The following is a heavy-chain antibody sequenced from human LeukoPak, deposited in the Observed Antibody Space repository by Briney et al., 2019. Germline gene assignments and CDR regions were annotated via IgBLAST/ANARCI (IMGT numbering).Heavy chain of an antibody. Sequence: PGGSLRLSCAASGFTFSSYAMSWVRQAPGKGLEWVSAISGSGGSTYYADSVKGRFTISRDNSKNTLYLQMNSLRAEDTAVYYCAKADRKSIAAAGTGDYWGQGTLVTVSS. D-gene: IGHD6-13*01. CDR2: ISGSGGST. CDR3: AKADRKSIAAAGTGDY. V-gene: IGHV3-23*01. J-gene: IGHJ4*02. CDR1: GFTFSSYA.